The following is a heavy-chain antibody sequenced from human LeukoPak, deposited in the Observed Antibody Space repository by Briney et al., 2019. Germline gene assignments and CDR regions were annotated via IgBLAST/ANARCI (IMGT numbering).Heavy chain of an antibody. Sequence: GGSLRLSCAASGFTFNTYTMNWIRQAPGKGLEWVSFINTKSKTIYYADSVKGRFTISRDNAKNSLYLQMNSLRAEDTAVYYCAGMYSSSSPGDYWGQGTLVTVSS. CDR1: GFTFNTYT. CDR3: AGMYSSSSPGDY. V-gene: IGHV3-48*04. D-gene: IGHD6-6*01. CDR2: INTKSKTI. J-gene: IGHJ4*02.